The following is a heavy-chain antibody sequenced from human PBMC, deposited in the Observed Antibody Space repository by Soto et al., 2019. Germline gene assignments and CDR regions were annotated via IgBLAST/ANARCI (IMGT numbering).Heavy chain of an antibody. V-gene: IGHV3-64D*08. D-gene: IGHD6-19*01. CDR2: ISSNGGST. CDR3: AKVRVGGWYLLHFDY. J-gene: IGHJ4*02. CDR1: GFTFSSYA. Sequence: PGGALRLSCSASGFTFSSYAMHWVRQAPGKGLEYVSAISSNGGSTYYADSVKGRFTISRDNSKNTLYLQMNSLRAEDTAVYYCAKVRVGGWYLLHFDYWGQGTLVTVSS.